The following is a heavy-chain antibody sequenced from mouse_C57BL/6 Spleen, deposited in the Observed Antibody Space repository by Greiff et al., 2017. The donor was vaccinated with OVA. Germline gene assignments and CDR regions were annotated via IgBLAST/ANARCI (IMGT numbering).Heavy chain of an antibody. CDR3: ARQGENWYFDV. V-gene: IGHV5-6*01. CDR1: GFTFSSYG. Sequence: EVNVVESGGDLVKPGGSLKLSCAASGFTFSSYGMSWVRQTPDKGLEWVATISSGGSYTYYPDSVKGRFTITRDNAKNTLYLQMSSLKSEDTAMYYCARQGENWYFDVWGTGTTVTVSS. J-gene: IGHJ1*03. CDR2: ISSGGSYT.